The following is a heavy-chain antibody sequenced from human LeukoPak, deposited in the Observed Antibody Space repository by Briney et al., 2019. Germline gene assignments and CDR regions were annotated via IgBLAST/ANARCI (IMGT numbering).Heavy chain of an antibody. J-gene: IGHJ4*02. V-gene: IGHV3-73*01. CDR3: TRHMYSSDY. CDR1: GFTFSGSA. Sequence: GESLRLSCAASGFTFSGSAMHWVRQASGKGLEWVGRIRSKANSYATAYAASVKGRFTISRDDSKNTAYLQMNSLKTEDTAVYYCTRHMYSSDYWGQGTLVTVSS. CDR2: IRSKANSYAT. D-gene: IGHD6-13*01.